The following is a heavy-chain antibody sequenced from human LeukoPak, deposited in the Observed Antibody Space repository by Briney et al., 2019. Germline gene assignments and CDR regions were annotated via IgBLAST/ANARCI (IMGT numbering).Heavy chain of an antibody. CDR3: ARAQLELRWFDP. J-gene: IGHJ5*02. V-gene: IGHV3-33*01. D-gene: IGHD1-7*01. CDR1: GFTFGSYG. Sequence: GRSLRLSCAASGFTFGSYGMHWVRQAPGKGLEWVAVIWYDGSNKYYADSVKGRFTISRDNSKNTLYLQMNSLRAEDTAVYYCARAQLELRWFDPWGQGTLVTVSS. CDR2: IWYDGSNK.